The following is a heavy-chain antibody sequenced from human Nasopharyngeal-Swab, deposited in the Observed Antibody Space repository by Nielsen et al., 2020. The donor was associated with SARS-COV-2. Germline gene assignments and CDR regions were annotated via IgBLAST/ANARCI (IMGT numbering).Heavy chain of an antibody. CDR3: ARGEWRWHY. CDR1: GFTFSNYW. D-gene: IGHD3-3*01. J-gene: IGHJ4*02. CDR2: IKEDGSEK. Sequence: GGSLRLSCAASGFTFSNYWMTWVRQAPGKGLEWVANIKEDGSEKSYVDSVKGRFTISRDNAKSSLSLQINSLRGEDTAVYYCARGEWRWHYWGRGTLVTVSS. V-gene: IGHV3-7*03.